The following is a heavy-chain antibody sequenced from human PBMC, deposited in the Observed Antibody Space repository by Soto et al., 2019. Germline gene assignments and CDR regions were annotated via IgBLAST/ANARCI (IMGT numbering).Heavy chain of an antibody. CDR3: AKSPLIVVVPAAMFYFDY. J-gene: IGHJ4*02. Sequence: GGSLGLSCAASGFTFSSYAMSWVRQAPGKGLEWVSAISGSGGSTYYADSVKGRFTISRDNSKNTLYLQMNSLRAEDTAVYYCAKSPLIVVVPAAMFYFDYWGQGTLVTVSS. CDR2: ISGSGGST. CDR1: GFTFSSYA. V-gene: IGHV3-23*01. D-gene: IGHD2-2*01.